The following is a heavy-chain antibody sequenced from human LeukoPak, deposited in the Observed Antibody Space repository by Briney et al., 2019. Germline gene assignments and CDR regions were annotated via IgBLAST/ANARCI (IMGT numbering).Heavy chain of an antibody. CDR2: ISADGGST. J-gene: IGHJ4*02. CDR3: AKESGKFDY. Sequence: PGGSLRLSCAASGFTFRNYWMHWVRQAPGKGLEWVSLISADGGSTFSADSVKGRFSISRDNSKNSLYLQMNSLRSGDTAMYYCAKESGKFDYWGQGTLVAVSS. CDR1: GFTFRNYW. V-gene: IGHV3-43*02.